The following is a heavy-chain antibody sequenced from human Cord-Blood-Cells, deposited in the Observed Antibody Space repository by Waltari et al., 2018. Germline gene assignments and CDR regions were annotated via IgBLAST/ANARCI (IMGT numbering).Heavy chain of an antibody. D-gene: IGHD1-26*01. Sequence: EVQLVESGGGLVQPGGSLRLSCAASGFTFSRYWMRWVRLAPGKGLEWVANIKQDGSEKYYVDSVKGRFTIARDNAKNSLYLQMNSLRAEDTAVYYCARDLSGSYDYWGQGTLVTVSS. V-gene: IGHV3-7*01. CDR1: GFTFSRYW. J-gene: IGHJ4*02. CDR3: ARDLSGSYDY. CDR2: IKQDGSEK.